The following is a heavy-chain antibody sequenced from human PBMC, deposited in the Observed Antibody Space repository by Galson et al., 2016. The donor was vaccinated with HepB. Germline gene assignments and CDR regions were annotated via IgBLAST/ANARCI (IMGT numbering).Heavy chain of an antibody. CDR3: AHRPSSAMEGNFDY. CDR2: IYWDDDK. D-gene: IGHD5-18*01. J-gene: IGHJ4*02. V-gene: IGHV2-5*02. Sequence: PALVKPTQTLTLTCTFSGFSLSTSGVGVGWIRQPPGKALEWLALIYWDDDKRYSPSLKNRLTITKDTSKNQVVLTMTNVDPVDTATYYCAHRPSSAMEGNFDYWGQGTLVTVSS. CDR1: GFSLSTSGVG.